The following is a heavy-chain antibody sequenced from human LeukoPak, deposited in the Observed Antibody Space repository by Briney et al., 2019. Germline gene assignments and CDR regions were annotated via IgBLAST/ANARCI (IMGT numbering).Heavy chain of an antibody. J-gene: IGHJ4*02. CDR1: GFTFSSYA. Sequence: GGSLRLSCAASGFTFSSYAMSWVRQAPGKGLEWVSAISGSGGSTYYADSVKGRFTISRDNSKNTLYLQTNSLRAEDTAVYYCAKDRSIILWFGELLGYWGPGTLVTVSS. V-gene: IGHV3-23*01. CDR2: ISGSGGST. CDR3: AKDRSIILWFGELLGY. D-gene: IGHD3-10*01.